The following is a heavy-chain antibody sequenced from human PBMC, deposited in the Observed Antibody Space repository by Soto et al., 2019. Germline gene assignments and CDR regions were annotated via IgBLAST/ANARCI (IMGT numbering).Heavy chain of an antibody. V-gene: IGHV3-30*04. J-gene: IGHJ4*02. CDR3: AREFESY. CDR2: ISYDGSNK. CDR1: GFTFSTYA. Sequence: GGSLRLSCAASGFTFSTYAMHWVRQAPGKGLEWVAVISYDGSNKHYADSVKGRFTISRDNSKNTLYLQMNSLRAEDTAVYYCAREFESYWGQGTLVTVSS. D-gene: IGHD3-9*01.